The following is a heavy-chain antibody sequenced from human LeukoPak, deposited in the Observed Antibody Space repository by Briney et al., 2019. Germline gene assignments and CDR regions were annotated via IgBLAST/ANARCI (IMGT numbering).Heavy chain of an antibody. CDR2: ISAYNGNT. CDR1: GYTFTSYG. Sequence: ASVKVSCKASGYTFTSYGISWVRQAPGQGLEWMGWISAYNGNTNYAQKLQGRVTMTTDTSTSTAYMELRSLRSDDTAVYYCAREPADSSGYCYPPDYWGQGTLVTVSS. CDR3: AREPADSSGYCYPPDY. J-gene: IGHJ4*02. V-gene: IGHV1-18*01. D-gene: IGHD3-22*01.